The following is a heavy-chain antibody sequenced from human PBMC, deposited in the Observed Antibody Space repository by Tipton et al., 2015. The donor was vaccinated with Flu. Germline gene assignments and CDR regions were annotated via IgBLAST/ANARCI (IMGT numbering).Heavy chain of an antibody. Sequence: RSLRLSCAASGFTFNNYGMHWVRQTPGKGLEWVADISYDGSNKHYADSVKGRFTISRDNSKNTLDLQMNSLRAEDTAVYYCARFHSSGWFPPADYWGQGTLVTVSS. CDR3: ARFHSSGWFPPADY. CDR1: GFTFNNYG. J-gene: IGHJ4*02. V-gene: IGHV3-30*03. CDR2: ISYDGSNK. D-gene: IGHD6-19*01.